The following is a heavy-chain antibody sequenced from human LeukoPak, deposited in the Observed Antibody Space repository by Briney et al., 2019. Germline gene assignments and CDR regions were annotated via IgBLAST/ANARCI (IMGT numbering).Heavy chain of an antibody. Sequence: PSETLSLTCTVSGGSISSSSYYWGWIRQPPGKGLEWIGSIYYSGSTYYNPSLKSRVTISVDTSKNQFSLKLSSVTAADTAVYYCARGPWSVDWFGELYPWFDPWGQGTLVTVSS. J-gene: IGHJ5*02. CDR3: ARGPWSVDWFGELYPWFDP. CDR1: GGSISSSSYY. D-gene: IGHD3-10*01. CDR2: IYYSGST. V-gene: IGHV4-39*01.